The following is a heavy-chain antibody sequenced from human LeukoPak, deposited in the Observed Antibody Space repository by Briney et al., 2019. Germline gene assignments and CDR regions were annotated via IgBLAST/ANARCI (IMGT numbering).Heavy chain of an antibody. V-gene: IGHV4-39*01. D-gene: IGHD6-6*01. CDR2: IYYSGST. CDR1: GGSISSSSNY. J-gene: IGHJ4*02. Sequence: SETLSLTCTLSGGSISSSSNYWGWIRQPPGKGLEWIGTIYYSGSTYYNPSLKSRVTVSVDTSKNQFSLKLSSVTAADTAVYYCARRVARSSSGFDYWGQGTLVTVSS. CDR3: ARRVARSSSGFDY.